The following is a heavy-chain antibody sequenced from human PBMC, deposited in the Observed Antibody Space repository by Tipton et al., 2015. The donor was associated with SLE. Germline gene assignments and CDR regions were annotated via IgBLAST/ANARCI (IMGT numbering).Heavy chain of an antibody. J-gene: IGHJ3*02. Sequence: SLRLSCAASGFTFSSYSMNWFRQAPGKGLEWVSSISSSSSYIYYADSVKGRFTISRDNAKNSLYLQMNSLRAEDTAVYYCARAPGAMVTNAFDIWGQGTMVTVSS. D-gene: IGHD5-18*01. CDR1: GFTFSSYS. CDR2: ISSSSSYI. CDR3: ARAPGAMVTNAFDI. V-gene: IGHV3-21*01.